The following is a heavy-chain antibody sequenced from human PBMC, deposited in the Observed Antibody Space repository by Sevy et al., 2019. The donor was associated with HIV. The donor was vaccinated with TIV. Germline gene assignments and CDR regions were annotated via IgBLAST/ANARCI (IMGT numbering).Heavy chain of an antibody. J-gene: IGHJ4*02. CDR3: ARDHNFVLDY. D-gene: IGHD1-20*01. Sequence: SQTLSLTCTISGDTVSSDSAAWNWIRQSPARGLEWLGRTYYRSTWHKDYATSLNSRMTINPDTSKNQVSLQLNSVTPEDSAVYYCARDHNFVLDYWGQGILVTVSS. V-gene: IGHV6-1*01. CDR1: GDTVSSDSAA. CDR2: TYYRSTWHK.